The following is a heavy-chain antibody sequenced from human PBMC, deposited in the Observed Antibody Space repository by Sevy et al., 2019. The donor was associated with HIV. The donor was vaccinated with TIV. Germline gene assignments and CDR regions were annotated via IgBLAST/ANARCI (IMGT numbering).Heavy chain of an antibody. CDR2: IKSETDGGTT. CDR3: TILDY. D-gene: IGHD2-15*01. V-gene: IGHV3-15*01. CDR1: GFTFSDAW. J-gene: IGHJ4*02. Sequence: GGCLRLSCAASGFTFSDAWMTSVRQAPGEGLEWVGRIKSETDGGTTLYAAPVKGRFTISRDDSKNTLYLQVNSLKTEDTAVYYCTILDYWGQGTLVTVSS.